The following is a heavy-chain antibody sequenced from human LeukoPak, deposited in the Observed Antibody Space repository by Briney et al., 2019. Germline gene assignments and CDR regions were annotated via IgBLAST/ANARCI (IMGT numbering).Heavy chain of an antibody. V-gene: IGHV3-23*01. CDR3: AKVWSGYFGHFDY. D-gene: IGHD3-3*01. J-gene: IGHJ4*02. CDR1: GYTSRRDA. Sequence: PGGSLRLSSADSGYTSRRDAMSWVRHGPGEGLGWVSSIIVSGAYTYYADSVKGGFTISRDDSKNSLYLQMSSLRAEDTAVYCCAKVWSGYFGHFDYWGQGTLVTVCS. CDR2: IIVSGAYT.